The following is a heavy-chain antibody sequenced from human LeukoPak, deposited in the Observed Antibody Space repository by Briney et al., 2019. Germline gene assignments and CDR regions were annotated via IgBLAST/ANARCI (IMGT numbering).Heavy chain of an antibody. J-gene: IGHJ4*02. V-gene: IGHV3-48*04. CDR3: ARVGITMVRGVDY. CDR1: GFTFSSYS. Sequence: GGSLRLSCGASGFTFSSYSMNWVRQAPGKGLEWISYISSSSSTIYYADSVKGRFTISRDNAKNSLYLQMNSLRAEDTAVYYCARVGITMVRGVDYWGQGTLVTVSS. CDR2: ISSSSSTI. D-gene: IGHD3-10*01.